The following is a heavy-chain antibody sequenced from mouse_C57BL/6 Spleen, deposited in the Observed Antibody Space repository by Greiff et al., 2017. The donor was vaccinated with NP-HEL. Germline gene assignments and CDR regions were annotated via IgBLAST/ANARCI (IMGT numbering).Heavy chain of an antibody. J-gene: IGHJ4*01. D-gene: IGHD1-1*01. CDR2: IYPGDGDT. CDR3: ARRDGSNYAMDY. Sequence: QVQLQQSGAELVKPGASVKISCKASGYAFSSYWMNWVKQRPGTGLEWIGQIYPGDGDTNYNGKFKGKATLTADKSSSTAYMQLSSLTSEDSAVYFCARRDGSNYAMDYWGQGTSVTVSS. V-gene: IGHV1-80*01. CDR1: GYAFSSYW.